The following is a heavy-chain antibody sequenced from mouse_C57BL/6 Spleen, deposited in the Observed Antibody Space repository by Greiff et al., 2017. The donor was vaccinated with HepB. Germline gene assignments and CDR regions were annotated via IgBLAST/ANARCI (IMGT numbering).Heavy chain of an antibody. CDR3: ARRMGRGFDY. CDR1: GYAFSSYW. V-gene: IGHV1-80*01. D-gene: IGHD4-1*01. CDR2: IYPGDGDT. J-gene: IGHJ2*01. Sequence: QVHVKQSGAELVKPGASVKISCKASGYAFSSYWMNWVKQRPGKGLEWIGQIYPGDGDTNYNGKFKGKATLTADKSSSTAYMQLSSLTSEDSAVYFCARRMGRGFDYWGQGTTLTVSS.